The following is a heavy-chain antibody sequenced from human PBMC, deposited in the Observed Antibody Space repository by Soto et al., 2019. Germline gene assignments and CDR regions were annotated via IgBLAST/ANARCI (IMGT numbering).Heavy chain of an antibody. D-gene: IGHD3-3*01. CDR1: GFTFSSYA. Sequence: EVQLLESGGGLVQPGGSLRLSCAASGFTFSSYAMSWVRQAPGKGLEWVSAISGSGGSTYYADSVKGRFTISRDNSKNTLYLQMNSLRTEDTAVYYCAKVWDYDFWSGYYFDYWGQGTLVTVSS. J-gene: IGHJ4*02. CDR2: ISGSGGST. CDR3: AKVWDYDFWSGYYFDY. V-gene: IGHV3-23*01.